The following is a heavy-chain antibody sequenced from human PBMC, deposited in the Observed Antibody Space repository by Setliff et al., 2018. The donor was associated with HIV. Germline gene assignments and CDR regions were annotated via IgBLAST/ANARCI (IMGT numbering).Heavy chain of an antibody. D-gene: IGHD4-17*01. Sequence: PSETLSLTCTVSGPSINIHYWSWIRQSPGQGFEWIGYIYSTGSTTYNPSLQSRVTISMVASRNQFSLKVTSVTAADTAVYYCAKGAGFYGDYTFDHWGQGRQVTV. CDR2: IYSTGST. CDR3: AKGAGFYGDYTFDH. V-gene: IGHV4-59*11. CDR1: GPSINIHY. J-gene: IGHJ4*02.